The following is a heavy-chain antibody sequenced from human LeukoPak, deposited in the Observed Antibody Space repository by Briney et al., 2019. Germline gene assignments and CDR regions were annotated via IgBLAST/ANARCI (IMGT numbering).Heavy chain of an antibody. CDR1: EFTFSSFA. CDR2: ISSDGGRT. D-gene: IGHD1-26*01. CDR3: VKDPSGNYFYFDY. J-gene: IGHJ4*02. V-gene: IGHV3-64D*09. Sequence: GGSLRLSCSASEFTFSSFAMFWVRQAPGKGLEYVSGISSDGGRTNYADSVKARFTISRDNSKVTLYLQMTSLRPEDTAIYYCVKDPSGNYFYFDYWGQGTLVTVS.